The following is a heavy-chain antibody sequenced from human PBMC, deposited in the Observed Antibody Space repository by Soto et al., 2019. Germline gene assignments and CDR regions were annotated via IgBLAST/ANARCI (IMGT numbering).Heavy chain of an antibody. CDR3: AKALWFGELLSSFDY. J-gene: IGHJ4*02. V-gene: IGHV3-23*01. CDR1: GFTFSSYA. D-gene: IGHD3-10*01. CDR2: ISGSGGST. Sequence: EVQLLESGGGLVQPGGSLRLSCAASGFTFSSYAMSWVRQAPGKGLEWVSAISGSGGSTYYADSVKGRFTISRDNSKNTLYLQMYSLRAEDTAVYYCAKALWFGELLSSFDYWGQGTLVTVSS.